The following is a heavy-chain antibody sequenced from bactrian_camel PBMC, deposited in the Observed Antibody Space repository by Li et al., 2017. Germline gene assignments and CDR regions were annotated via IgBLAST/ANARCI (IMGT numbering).Heavy chain of an antibody. CDR1: GDTIGRYC. CDR2: IESDGST. D-gene: IGHD3*01. CDR3: ATGSRLCYQDPLVKRSYTY. Sequence: HVQLVESGGGSVQVGGSLRLSCVASGDTIGRYCMGWFRQIPDKEREAVAGIESDGSTSYANSVKGRFTISQDSANNTLYLQMDNLKPEDTATYYCATGSRLCYQDPLVKRSYTYWGQGTQVTVS. J-gene: IGHJ4*01. V-gene: IGHV3S55*01.